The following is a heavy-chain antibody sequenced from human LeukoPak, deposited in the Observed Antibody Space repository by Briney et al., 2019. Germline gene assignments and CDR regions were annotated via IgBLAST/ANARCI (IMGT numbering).Heavy chain of an antibody. V-gene: IGHV3-48*03. Sequence: PGGSLRLSCAASGFTFSSYDMNWVRQAPGKGLEWISYISSSGSTIYYADSVKGRFTISRDNAENSLYLQMYSLRAEDTAVYYCASQTRTSPGSIYHYYLDVWGKGTTVTVSS. CDR1: GFTFSSYD. CDR2: ISSSGSTI. CDR3: ASQTRTSPGSIYHYYLDV. D-gene: IGHD1-26*01. J-gene: IGHJ6*03.